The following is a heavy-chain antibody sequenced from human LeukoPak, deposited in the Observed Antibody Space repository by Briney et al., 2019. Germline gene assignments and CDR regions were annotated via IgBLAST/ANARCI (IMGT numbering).Heavy chain of an antibody. CDR3: ARGTLAAAGPSFDY. CDR2: IYYSGST. J-gene: IGHJ4*02. CDR1: GDSISSSSSY. D-gene: IGHD6-25*01. Sequence: SETLSLTCTVSGDSISSSSSYWGWIRQPPGKGLEWIGSIYYSGSTYYNTSLKSRVTISVDTSKNQFSLRLRSVTAADTAVYYCARGTLAAAGPSFDYWGQGALITVSS. V-gene: IGHV4-39*01.